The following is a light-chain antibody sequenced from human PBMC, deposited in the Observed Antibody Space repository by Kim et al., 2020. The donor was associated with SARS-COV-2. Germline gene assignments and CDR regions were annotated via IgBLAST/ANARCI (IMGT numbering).Light chain of an antibody. CDR1: KLGDKY. J-gene: IGLJ2*01. V-gene: IGLV3-1*01. Sequence: SYELTQPPSVSVSPGQTASITCSGDKLGDKYACWYQQKPGQSPVLVIYQDSKLPSGIPERFSGSNSGNTATLTISGTQAMDEADYYCQAWDSSTQVFGGG. CDR2: QDS. CDR3: QAWDSSTQV.